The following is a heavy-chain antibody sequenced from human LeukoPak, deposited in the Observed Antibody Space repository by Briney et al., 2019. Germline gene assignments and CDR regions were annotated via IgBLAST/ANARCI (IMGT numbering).Heavy chain of an antibody. V-gene: IGHV4-59*01. CDR2: IYYSGST. D-gene: IGHD5-24*01. J-gene: IGHJ6*02. Sequence: SETLSLTCTVSGGSISSYYWSWIRQPPGKGLEWIGYIYYSGSTNYNPSLQSRVTISVDTSKNQFSLKLRSVTAADTAEYYCARADGYYYGMDVWGQGTTVTVSS. CDR1: GGSISSYY. CDR3: ARADGYYYGMDV.